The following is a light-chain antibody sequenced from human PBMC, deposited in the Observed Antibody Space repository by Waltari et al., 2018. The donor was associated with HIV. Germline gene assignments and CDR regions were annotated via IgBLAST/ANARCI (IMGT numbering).Light chain of an antibody. CDR2: RDD. J-gene: IGLJ3*02. V-gene: IGLV1-47*01. Sequence: QSVLTQPPSASRSPGQRALMSCSGTNSNIGNNFVSWFQPVPGGAPKLVIYRDDQRPSGVPDRVAAAKSGSSAALAITGRQSDDEAAYYCASWDDKLSHWVFGGGTKLTV. CDR1: NSNIGNNF. CDR3: ASWDDKLSHWV.